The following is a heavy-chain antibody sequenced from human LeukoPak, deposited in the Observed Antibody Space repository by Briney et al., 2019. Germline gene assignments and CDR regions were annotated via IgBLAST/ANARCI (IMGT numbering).Heavy chain of an antibody. V-gene: IGHV1-2*02. D-gene: IGHD6-13*01. CDR3: ARRVGQQLLSFDY. Sequence: ASVKVSCKASGYTFTGYYMHWVRQAPGQGLEWMGWINPNSGGTNYAQKFQGRVTTTRDTSISTAYMELSRLRSDDTAVYYCARRVGQQLLSFDYWGQGTLVTVSS. J-gene: IGHJ4*02. CDR2: INPNSGGT. CDR1: GYTFTGYY.